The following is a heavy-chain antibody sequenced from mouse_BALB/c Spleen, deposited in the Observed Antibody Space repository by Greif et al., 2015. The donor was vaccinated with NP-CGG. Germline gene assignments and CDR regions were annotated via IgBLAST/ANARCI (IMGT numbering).Heavy chain of an antibody. D-gene: IGHD3-3*01. CDR2: INPSTGYT. CDR3: ARGDRGYFDY. Sequence: VQLQQSGAELAKPGASVKMSCKASGYTFTSYWMHWVKQRPGQGLEWIGYINPSTGYTEYNQKFKDKATLTADKSSSTAYMQLSSLTSEDSAVYYCARGDRGYFDYWGQGTTLTVSS. J-gene: IGHJ2*01. CDR1: GYTFTSYW. V-gene: IGHV1-7*01.